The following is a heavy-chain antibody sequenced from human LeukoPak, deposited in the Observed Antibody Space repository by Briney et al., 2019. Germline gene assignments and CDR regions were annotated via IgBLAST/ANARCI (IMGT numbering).Heavy chain of an antibody. CDR2: INPNSGGT. CDR3: ARDSTPPYYYDSSGYPY. V-gene: IGHV1-2*02. CDR1: GYTFTGYY. D-gene: IGHD3-22*01. Sequence: ASVKVSCKAFGYTFTGYYMHWVRQAPGQGLEWMGWINPNSGGTNYAQKFQGRVTMTRDTSISTAYMELSRLRSDDTAVYYCARDSTPPYYYDSSGYPYWGQGTLVTVSS. J-gene: IGHJ4*02.